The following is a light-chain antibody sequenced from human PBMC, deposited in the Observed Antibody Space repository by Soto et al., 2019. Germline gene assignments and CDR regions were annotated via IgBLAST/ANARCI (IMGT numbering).Light chain of an antibody. V-gene: IGKV3-15*01. CDR2: GAS. Sequence: EIVMTQSPATLSVSPGERATLTCRASQSISTNLAWYQQKPGQAPRFLIYGASTRATGIPARFSGSGSGTEFTLTIDSLQSEDFAVYYCQQYDNWPPKTFGQGTKVDI. CDR1: QSISTN. J-gene: IGKJ1*01. CDR3: QQYDNWPPKT.